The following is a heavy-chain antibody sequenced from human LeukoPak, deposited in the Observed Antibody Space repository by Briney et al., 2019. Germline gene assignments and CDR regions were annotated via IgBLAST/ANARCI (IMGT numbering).Heavy chain of an antibody. V-gene: IGHV3-23*01. CDR1: GIGLRSFA. CDR2: IRGNGET. D-gene: IGHD3-16*01. CDR3: AKASWVSSTDAVR. Sequence: GGSLSRCCAASGIGLRSFAMSWVRQGLVRRLEWVSSIRGNGETFYADSVKGRFTLSSDSSRNTVYFQLNNLRVEDTAIYYCAKASWVSSTDAVRWGQGTLVTVSS. J-gene: IGHJ4*02.